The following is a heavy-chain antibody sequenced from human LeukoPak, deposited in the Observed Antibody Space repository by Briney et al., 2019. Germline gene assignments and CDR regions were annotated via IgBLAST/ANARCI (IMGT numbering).Heavy chain of an antibody. Sequence: ASVKVSFTASGYTFTSYGISWVRQAPGQGLEWMGWISAYNGNTNYAQKLQGRVTMTTDTSTSTAYMELRSLRSDDTAVYYCARERSSSPYNWFDPWGQGTLVTVSS. CDR2: ISAYNGNT. CDR3: ARERSSSPYNWFDP. J-gene: IGHJ5*02. D-gene: IGHD6-6*01. V-gene: IGHV1-18*01. CDR1: GYTFTSYG.